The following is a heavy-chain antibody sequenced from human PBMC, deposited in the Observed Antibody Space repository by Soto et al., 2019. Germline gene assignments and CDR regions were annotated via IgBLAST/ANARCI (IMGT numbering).Heavy chain of an antibody. J-gene: IGHJ6*02. CDR3: TRRLEGYYYYGLDV. Sequence: PGGSLRLSCAASGFTFSSYAMSWVRQAPGKGLEWVSAISGSGGSTYYADSVKGRFTISRDNSKNTLYLQMNSLRDEDTAVYYCTRRLEGYYYYGLDVWGQGTTVTVSS. V-gene: IGHV3-23*01. D-gene: IGHD3-16*01. CDR1: GFTFSSYA. CDR2: ISGSGGST.